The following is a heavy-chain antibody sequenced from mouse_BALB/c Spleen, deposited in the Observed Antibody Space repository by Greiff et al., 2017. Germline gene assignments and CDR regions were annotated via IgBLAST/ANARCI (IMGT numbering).Heavy chain of an antibody. Sequence: EVQLQQSGPGLVKPSQSLSLTCTVTGYSITSDYAWNWIRQFPGNKLEWMGYISYSGSTSYNPSLKSRISITRDTSKNQFFLQLNSVTTEDTATYYCARCDGYDVDYWGQGTTLTVSS. D-gene: IGHD2-2*01. CDR3: ARCDGYDVDY. CDR2: ISYSGST. CDR1: GYSITSDYA. V-gene: IGHV3-2*02. J-gene: IGHJ2*01.